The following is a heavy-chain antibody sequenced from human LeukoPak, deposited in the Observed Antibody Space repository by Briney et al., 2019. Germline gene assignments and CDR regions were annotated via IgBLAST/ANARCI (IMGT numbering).Heavy chain of an antibody. CDR3: ARRPLAQGVYPY. CDR2: IYYSGST. J-gene: IGHJ4*02. CDR1: GGSISSSSYY. Sequence: SETLSLTCTVSGGSISSSSYYWGWIRQPPGKGLEWIGSIYYSGSTYYNPSLKSRVTISVDTSKNQFSLKLSSVTAADTAVYYCARRPLAQGVYPYWGQGTLVTVSS. V-gene: IGHV4-39*07. D-gene: IGHD6-13*01.